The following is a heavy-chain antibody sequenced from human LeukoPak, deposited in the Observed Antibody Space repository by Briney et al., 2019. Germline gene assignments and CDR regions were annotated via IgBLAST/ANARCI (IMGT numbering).Heavy chain of an antibody. CDR2: INHSGST. J-gene: IGHJ4*02. CDR1: GGSISSGGYY. Sequence: SETLSLTCTVSGGSISSGGYYWSWIRQPPGKGLEWIGEINHSGSTNYNPSLKSRVTISVDTSKNQFSLKLSSVTAADTAVYYCARARIFGVVIANYYFDYWGQGTLVTVSS. D-gene: IGHD3-3*01. V-gene: IGHV4-39*07. CDR3: ARARIFGVVIANYYFDY.